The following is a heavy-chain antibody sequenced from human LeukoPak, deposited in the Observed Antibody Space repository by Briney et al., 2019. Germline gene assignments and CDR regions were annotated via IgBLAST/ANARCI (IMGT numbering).Heavy chain of an antibody. CDR1: GGSSSGYY. J-gene: IGHJ4*02. CDR3: ARLLPYYDILTGYYMPHFDY. CDR2: INHSGST. V-gene: IGHV4-34*01. Sequence: SDTLSLTCAIYGGSSSGYYWSWIRQPPGKGLEWIGEINHSGSTNYNPSLKSRVTISVDTSKNQFPLKLSSVTAADTAVYYCARLLPYYDILTGYYMPHFDYWGQGTLVTVSS. D-gene: IGHD3-9*01.